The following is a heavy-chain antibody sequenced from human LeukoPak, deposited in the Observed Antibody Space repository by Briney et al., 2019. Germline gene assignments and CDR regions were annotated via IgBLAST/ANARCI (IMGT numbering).Heavy chain of an antibody. CDR2: IRSSSSPT. J-gene: IGHJ4*02. D-gene: IGHD1-1*01. CDR1: GFTFSSYS. CDR3: VRDPNALDY. V-gene: IGHV3-48*01. Sequence: GGSLRLSCAASGFTFSSYSMNWVRQAPGKGLEWVAYIRSSSSPTYYADSVEGRFTIYRDNAKNSLYLQMNSLRAEDTAVYYCVRDPNALDYWGQGTLVTVSS.